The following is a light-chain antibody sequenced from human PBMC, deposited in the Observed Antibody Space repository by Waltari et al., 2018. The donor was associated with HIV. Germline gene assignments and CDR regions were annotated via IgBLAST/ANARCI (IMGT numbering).Light chain of an antibody. Sequence: DIQLTQSPPFLSASVGDRVTITCRSSQGLSSSLAWYQQKPGKAPKRLIYAASTLQSGVPSRFSGSGSGTDFTLTISSLQPEEFATYYCQQLNSYTQITVGGGTKVEIK. CDR3: QQLNSYTQIT. J-gene: IGKJ4*01. V-gene: IGKV1-9*01. CDR2: AAS. CDR1: QGLSSS.